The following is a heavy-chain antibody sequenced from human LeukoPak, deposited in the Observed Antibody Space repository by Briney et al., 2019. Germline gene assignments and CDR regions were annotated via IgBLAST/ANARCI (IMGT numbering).Heavy chain of an antibody. CDR1: GFTFSDYY. V-gene: IGHV3-11*01. Sequence: GGSLRLSCAASGFTFSDYYMSWIRQAPGKGLEWVSYISSSGSTLNYADSVKGRFTISRDNAKNSLYLQMNSLRAEDTAVYYCARVGIAAVVEYFDYWGQGTLVTVSS. CDR3: ARVGIAAVVEYFDY. J-gene: IGHJ4*02. CDR2: ISSSGSTL. D-gene: IGHD6-13*01.